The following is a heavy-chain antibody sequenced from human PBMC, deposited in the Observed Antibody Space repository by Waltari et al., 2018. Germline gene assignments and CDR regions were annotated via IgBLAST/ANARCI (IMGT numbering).Heavy chain of an antibody. CDR3: ARHVI. Sequence: EVQLVESGGGLVQPGGSLRLSCAASGFTFSNYWMWWVRQAPGKGLEWVANINEDGSGKYYVDSVKGRFTISRDNAKNSVYLQMNSLRVEDTAVYYCARHVIWGQGTTVTVSS. CDR1: GFTFSNYW. V-gene: IGHV3-7*01. J-gene: IGHJ6*02. CDR2: INEDGSGK.